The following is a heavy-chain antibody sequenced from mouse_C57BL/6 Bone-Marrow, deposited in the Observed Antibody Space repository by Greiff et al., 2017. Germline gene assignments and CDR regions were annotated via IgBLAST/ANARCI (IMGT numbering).Heavy chain of an antibody. V-gene: IGHV14-3*01. CDR1: GFNIKNTY. J-gene: IGHJ3*01. Sequence: EVQGVESVAELVWPGASVKLSCTASGFNIKNTYMHWVKQRPEQGLEWIGRIDPANGNTNYDPKFQGKATITADTSSNTAYLQLSSLTSEDTAIFYGADIRRAWFAYWGQGTLVTVSA. CDR2: IDPANGNT. D-gene: IGHD2-12*01. CDR3: ADIRRAWFAY.